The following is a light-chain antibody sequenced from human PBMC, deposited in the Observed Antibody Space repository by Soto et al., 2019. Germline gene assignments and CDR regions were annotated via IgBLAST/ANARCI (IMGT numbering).Light chain of an antibody. CDR1: SSDVGSYNL. V-gene: IGLV2-23*01. J-gene: IGLJ1*01. CDR3: CSYAGSTPYV. Sequence: QSVLTQPASVSGSPGQSITISCTGTSSDVGSYNLVSWYQQHPGKAPKLMIYEDTKRPSGVSNRFSGSKSGNTASLTISGLQAEDEADYYCCSYAGSTPYVVGTGTKLTVL. CDR2: EDT.